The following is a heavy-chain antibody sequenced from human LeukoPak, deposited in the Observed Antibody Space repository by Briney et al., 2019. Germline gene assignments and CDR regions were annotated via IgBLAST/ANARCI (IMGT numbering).Heavy chain of an antibody. J-gene: IGHJ4*02. CDR1: GYTFTGYY. V-gene: IGHV1-2*02. CDR3: ARSGWYGVGYFDY. Sequence: ASVKVSCKASGYTFTGYYMHWVRQAPGQGLEWMGWINPNSGGTNYAQKFQGRVTMTRDTSISTAYMELSRLRSDDTAVYYCARSGWYGVGYFDYWGQGTLVTVSS. D-gene: IGHD6-19*01. CDR2: INPNSGGT.